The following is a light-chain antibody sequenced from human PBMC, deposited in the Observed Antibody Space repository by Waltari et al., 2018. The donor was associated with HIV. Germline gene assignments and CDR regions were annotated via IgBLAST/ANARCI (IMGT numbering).Light chain of an antibody. CDR1: SSDVGVSNY. J-gene: IGLJ2*01. CDR3: SSHAGSKVV. CDR2: DVI. V-gene: IGLV2-8*01. Sequence: QSALTQPASVSGSPGQTITISCTGTSSDVGVSNYVSWHQQHPGKAPKLMIYDVIKRPSGVPDRFSGSKSGNTASLTVSGLQPEDEADYYCSSHAGSKVVFGGGTGLTVL.